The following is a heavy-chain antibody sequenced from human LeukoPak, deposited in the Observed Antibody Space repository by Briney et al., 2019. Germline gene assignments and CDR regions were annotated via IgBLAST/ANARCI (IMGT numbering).Heavy chain of an antibody. Sequence: TGGSLRLSCAASGFYFSSYSMNWVRQAPGKGLEWVSYISSSSSTIYYADSVKGRFTISRDNAKNSLYLQMNSLRAEDTAVYYCARFAHYDFWSGYYTGRFDYWGQGTLVTVSS. CDR3: ARFAHYDFWSGYYTGRFDY. V-gene: IGHV3-48*04. CDR1: GFYFSSYS. J-gene: IGHJ4*02. D-gene: IGHD3-3*01. CDR2: ISSSSSTI.